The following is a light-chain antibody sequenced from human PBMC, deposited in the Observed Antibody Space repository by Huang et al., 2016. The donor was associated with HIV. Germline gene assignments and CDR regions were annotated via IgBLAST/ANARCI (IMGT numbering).Light chain of an antibody. J-gene: IGKJ4*01. CDR3: QQYNDWPPLT. CDR1: QGGRSN. Sequence: EIVMTQSPASLSASLGQRATLSCRASQGGRSNLAWYQQQPGQAPRRLIFGASTMATGPPARFSGSGSGTEFTLTITSLQSADSAVYYCQQYNDWPPLTFGGGTKVEI. CDR2: GAS. V-gene: IGKV3D-15*01.